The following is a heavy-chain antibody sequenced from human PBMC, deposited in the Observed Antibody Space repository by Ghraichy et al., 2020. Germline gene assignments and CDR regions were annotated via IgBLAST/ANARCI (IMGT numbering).Heavy chain of an antibody. Sequence: GGSLRLSCVASGFTFNSYAMGWVRQAPDKGLEWVSSISVSTVTTYYAASVKGRFSMSRDNSKNTQSLHMNSLKAEDTAIYYCVKHGSTPSKFDSWGHGTLVTVSS. CDR1: GFTFNSYA. V-gene: IGHV3-23*01. J-gene: IGHJ5*01. CDR3: VKHGSTPSKFDS. D-gene: IGHD6-13*01. CDR2: ISVSTVTT.